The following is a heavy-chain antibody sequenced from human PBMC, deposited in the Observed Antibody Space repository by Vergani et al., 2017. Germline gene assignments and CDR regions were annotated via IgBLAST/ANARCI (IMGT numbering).Heavy chain of an antibody. CDR2: KWYDGNNK. D-gene: IGHD1-14*01. J-gene: IGHJ5*02. V-gene: IGHV3-33*01. Sequence: QVQLVESGGGVVQPGRSLKLSYAASGFTFNQYGMHWVRQAPGKGLEWVAVKWYDGNNKQYADSVKGRFTISRDNSKSTMYLQMNSLRDEDTGVYYCARDLRLLYNRFDPWGQGTLVTVSS. CDR1: GFTFNQYG. CDR3: ARDLRLLYNRFDP.